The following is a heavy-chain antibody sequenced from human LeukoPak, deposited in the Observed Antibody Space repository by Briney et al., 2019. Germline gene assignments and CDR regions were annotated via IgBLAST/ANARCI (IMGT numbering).Heavy chain of an antibody. J-gene: IGHJ5*02. Sequence: GGSLRLSCAASGFTFSSYSMNWVRQAPGKGLEWASSISSSSSYIYYADSVKGRFTISRDNAKNSLYLQMNSLRAEDTAVYYCARSGIAAAGTGRFDPWGQGTLVTVSS. CDR3: ARSGIAAAGTGRFDP. CDR1: GFTFSSYS. D-gene: IGHD6-13*01. CDR2: ISSSSSYI. V-gene: IGHV3-21*01.